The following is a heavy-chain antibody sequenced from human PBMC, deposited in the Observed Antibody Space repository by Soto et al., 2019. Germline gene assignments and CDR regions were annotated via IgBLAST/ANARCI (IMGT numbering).Heavy chain of an antibody. V-gene: IGHV4-39*01. Sequence: SETLSLTCAVYGGSLSGYYWSWIRQPPGKGLEWIGSIYYSGSTYYNPSLKSRVTISVDTSKNQFSLKLSSVTAADTAVYYCARHKRITMVRGTDGWFDPWGQGTLVTVSS. J-gene: IGHJ5*02. CDR3: ARHKRITMVRGTDGWFDP. CDR2: IYYSGST. CDR1: GGSLSGYY. D-gene: IGHD3-10*01.